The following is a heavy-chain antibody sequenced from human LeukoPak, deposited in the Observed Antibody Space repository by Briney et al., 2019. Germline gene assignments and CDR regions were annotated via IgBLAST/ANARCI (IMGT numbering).Heavy chain of an antibody. CDR2: IYYSGST. CDR3: AKDFPGDAFDI. V-gene: IGHV4-39*07. CDR1: GGSISSSSYY. D-gene: IGHD3-10*01. Sequence: SETLSLTCTVSGGSISSSSYYWGWIRQPPGKGLEWIGSIYYSGSTYYNPSLKSRVTISVDTSKNQFSLKLSSVTAEDTAVYYCAKDFPGDAFDIWGQGTMVTVSS. J-gene: IGHJ3*02.